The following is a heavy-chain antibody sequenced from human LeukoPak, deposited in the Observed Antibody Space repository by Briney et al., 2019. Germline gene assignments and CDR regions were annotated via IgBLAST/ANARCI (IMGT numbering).Heavy chain of an antibody. CDR1: GGSISSYY. CDR2: IYYSGST. J-gene: IGHJ4*02. V-gene: IGHV4-59*01. D-gene: IGHD6-13*01. Sequence: SETLSLTCTVSGGSISSYYWSWIRQPPGKGLEWIGYIYYSGSTNYNPSLESRVTISVDTSKNQFSLKLSSVTAADTAVYYCARVYSSSWYYFDYWGQGTLVTVSS. CDR3: ARVYSSSWYYFDY.